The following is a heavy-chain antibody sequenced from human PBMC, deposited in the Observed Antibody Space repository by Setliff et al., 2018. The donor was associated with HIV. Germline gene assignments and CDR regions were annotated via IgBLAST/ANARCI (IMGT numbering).Heavy chain of an antibody. CDR3: ARPLPYYNFWSGYDALDI. CDR1: GYSFTSYW. Sequence: GESLKLSCKGSGYSFTSYWIGWVRQMPGKGLEWMGIIYPGDSDTRYSPSFQGQVTISADKSISTAYLQWSSLKASDTAMYYCARPLPYYNFWSGYDALDIWGQGTMVTVSS. CDR2: IYPGDSDT. J-gene: IGHJ3*02. V-gene: IGHV5-51*01. D-gene: IGHD3-3*01.